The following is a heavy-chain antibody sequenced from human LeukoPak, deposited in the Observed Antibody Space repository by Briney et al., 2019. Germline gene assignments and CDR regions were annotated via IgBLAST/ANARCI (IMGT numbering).Heavy chain of an antibody. Sequence: SETLSLTCTVSGGSISSYYWSWIRQPPGKGLEWIGYIYYSGSTNYNPPLKSRVTISVDTSKNQFSLKLSSVTAADTAVYYCGRNGAYNLDFWGQGTLVSVSS. CDR1: GGSISSYY. J-gene: IGHJ4*02. CDR2: IYYSGST. CDR3: GRNGAYNLDF. D-gene: IGHD1-14*01. V-gene: IGHV4-59*01.